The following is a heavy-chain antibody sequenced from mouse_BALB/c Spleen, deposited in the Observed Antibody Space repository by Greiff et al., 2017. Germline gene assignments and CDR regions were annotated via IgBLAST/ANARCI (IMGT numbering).Heavy chain of an antibody. D-gene: IGHD2-14*01. CDR1: GYSITSDYA. V-gene: IGHV3-2*02. Sequence: EVQRVESGPGLVKPSQSLSLTCTVTGYSITSDYAWNWIRQFPGNKLEWMGYISYSGSTSYNPSLKSRISITRDTSKNQFFLQLNSVTTEDTATYYCARAYYRYDGYAMDYWGQGTSVTVSS. CDR3: ARAYYRYDGYAMDY. CDR2: ISYSGST. J-gene: IGHJ4*01.